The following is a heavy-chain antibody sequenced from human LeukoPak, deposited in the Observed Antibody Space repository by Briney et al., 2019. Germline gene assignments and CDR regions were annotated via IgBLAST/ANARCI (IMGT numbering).Heavy chain of an antibody. CDR1: GYPFTGYY. CDR3: AQGGGYSSGWYSGY. Sequence: ASVKVSCKASGYPFTGYYMHWVRQATGQGLEWMGWMNPNSGNTGYAQKFQGRVTMTRNTSISTAYMELSSLRSEDTAVYYCAQGGGYSSGWYSGYWGQGTLVTVSS. J-gene: IGHJ4*02. V-gene: IGHV1-8*02. D-gene: IGHD6-19*01. CDR2: MNPNSGNT.